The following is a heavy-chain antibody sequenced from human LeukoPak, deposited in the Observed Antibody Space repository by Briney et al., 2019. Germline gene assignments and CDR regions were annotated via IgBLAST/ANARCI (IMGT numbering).Heavy chain of an antibody. D-gene: IGHD2-21*02. CDR1: GGSFSDYY. CDR2: IYYSGST. CDR3: AREGCGGDCLDY. J-gene: IGHJ4*02. V-gene: IGHV4-59*01. Sequence: SETLSLTCTVYGGSFSDYYWSWIRQPPGKGLEWIGYIYYSGSTNYNPSLKSRVTISVDTSKNQFSLKLSSVTAADTAVYYCAREGCGGDCLDYWGQGTLVTVSS.